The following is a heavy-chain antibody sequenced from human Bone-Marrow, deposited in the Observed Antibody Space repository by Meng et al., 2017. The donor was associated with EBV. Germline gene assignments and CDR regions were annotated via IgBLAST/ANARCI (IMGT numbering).Heavy chain of an antibody. D-gene: IGHD3-22*01. CDR2: IYYSGST. CDR1: GGSVSSGSYY. J-gene: IGHJ4*02. CDR3: ATDRDSSGYYRGFDY. Sequence: LQGPGPGLVKPSETLSLTCTVSGGSVSSGSYYWSWIRQPPGKGLEWIGYIYYSGSTNYNPSLKSRVTISVDTSKNQFSLKLSSVTAADTAVYYCATDRDSSGYYRGFDYWGQGTLVTVSS. V-gene: IGHV4-61*01.